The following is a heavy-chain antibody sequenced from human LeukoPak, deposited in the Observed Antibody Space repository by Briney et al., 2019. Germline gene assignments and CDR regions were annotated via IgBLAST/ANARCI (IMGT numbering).Heavy chain of an antibody. J-gene: IGHJ5*02. CDR2: IYYSGNT. CDR1: GGSLSSYY. D-gene: IGHD6-13*01. V-gene: IGHV4-59*12. Sequence: PSETLSLTCTVSGGSLSSYYWSWIRQPPGKGLEWIGYIYYSGNTNYNPSLKSRVTISVDTSKNQFSLKLSSVTAADTAVYYCARLGGSSSWYSGWFDPWGQGTLVTVSS. CDR3: ARLGGSSSWYSGWFDP.